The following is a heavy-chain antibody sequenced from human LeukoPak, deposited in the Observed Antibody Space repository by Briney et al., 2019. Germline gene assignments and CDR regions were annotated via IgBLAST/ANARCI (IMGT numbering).Heavy chain of an antibody. Sequence: SETLSLTCTVSGGSTSSYYWSWIRQPPGKGLEWIGYIYYSGSTNYNPSLKSRVTISVDTSKNQFSLKLSSVTAADTAVYYCASSSVLRYFDWLPMPFDYWGQGTLVTVSS. CDR2: IYYSGST. CDR3: ASSSVLRYFDWLPMPFDY. V-gene: IGHV4-59*01. D-gene: IGHD3-9*01. CDR1: GGSTSSYY. J-gene: IGHJ4*02.